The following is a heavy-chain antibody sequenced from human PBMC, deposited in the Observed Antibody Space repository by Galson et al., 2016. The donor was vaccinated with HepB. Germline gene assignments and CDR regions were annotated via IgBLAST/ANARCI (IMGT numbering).Heavy chain of an antibody. D-gene: IGHD6-13*01. Sequence: SLRLSCAASKFTFSNYAMHWVRQAPGKGLEWVAGIRVDGNNQFYGDSVKGRFTISRDNSRNTVFLQMNSLGPEDTAAYYCARATDSSWHNFDYWGQGTLVTVSS. J-gene: IGHJ4*02. CDR1: KFTFSNYA. V-gene: IGHV3-30*04. CDR3: ARATDSSWHNFDY. CDR2: IRVDGNNQ.